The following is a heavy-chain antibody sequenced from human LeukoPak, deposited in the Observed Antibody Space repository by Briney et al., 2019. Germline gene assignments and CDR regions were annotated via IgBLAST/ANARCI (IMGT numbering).Heavy chain of an antibody. CDR2: INPDSGGT. D-gene: IGHD2-15*01. J-gene: IGHJ5*02. CDR1: GYTFTGYY. Sequence: ASVKVSCKASGYTFTGYYMHWVRQAPGQGLEWMGWINPDSGGTNYAQKFQGRVTMTRDTSISTAYMELSRLRSDDTAVYCCAREGYCSDGSCSNWFDPWGQGTLVTVSS. CDR3: AREGYCSDGSCSNWFDP. V-gene: IGHV1-2*02.